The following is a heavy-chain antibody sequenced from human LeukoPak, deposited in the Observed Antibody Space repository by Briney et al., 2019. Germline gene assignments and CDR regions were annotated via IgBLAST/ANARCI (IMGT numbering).Heavy chain of an antibody. Sequence: GGSLRLSCAVSRFRFRDYWMHWVRQAPGKGLVWVSRINFDGRNTNYADSVRGRFTISRDNAKNTVYLQMNNLRVEDTALFYCTRARPEYYDSSGWDYWGQGTQVTVSS. CDR2: INFDGRNT. D-gene: IGHD3-22*01. CDR1: RFRFRDYW. V-gene: IGHV3-74*01. J-gene: IGHJ4*02. CDR3: TRARPEYYDSSGWDY.